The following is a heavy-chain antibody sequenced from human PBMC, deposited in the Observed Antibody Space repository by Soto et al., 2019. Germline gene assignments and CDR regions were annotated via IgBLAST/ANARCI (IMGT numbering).Heavy chain of an antibody. D-gene: IGHD3-10*01. CDR2: ISAYNGNT. Sequence: AAVKVSCKASGYTFTSYGISWVRQAPGQGLEWMGWISAYNGNTNYAQKLQGRVTMTTDTSTSTAYMELRSLRSDDTAVYYCARARQTTENLLWSGELCTDYWS. J-gene: IGHJ4*01. V-gene: IGHV1-18*01. CDR1: GYTFTSYG. CDR3: ARARQTTENLLWSGELCTDY.